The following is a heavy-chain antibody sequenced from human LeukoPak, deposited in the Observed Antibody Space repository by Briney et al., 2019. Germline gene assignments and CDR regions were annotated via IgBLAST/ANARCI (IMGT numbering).Heavy chain of an antibody. J-gene: IGHJ4*02. CDR2: IKTDTDGGAT. Sequence: PGGSLRLSCAASGFTFSSAWMSWVRQAPGKGLEWIGRIKTDTDGGATDYAAHVKGRFTISRDDSTSTLYLQMDRLESEDTASYYCTTLYGPHFDSWGQGARVTVSS. CDR1: GFTFSSAW. D-gene: IGHD4-17*01. CDR3: TTLYGPHFDS. V-gene: IGHV3-15*01.